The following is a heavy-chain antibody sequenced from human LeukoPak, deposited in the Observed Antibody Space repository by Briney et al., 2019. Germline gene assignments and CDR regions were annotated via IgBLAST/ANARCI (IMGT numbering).Heavy chain of an antibody. V-gene: IGHV3-23*01. CDR2: ISTSGGST. Sequence: PGGSLRLSCSASGFIFSNYAMSWVRQAPGKGLEWASGISTSGGSTYYRDSVKGRFTISRDNSRNTLYLQMNSLRTEDTAVYYCAKDCLGSWSGYYFGVFDCWGQGTLVTVSS. J-gene: IGHJ4*02. CDR1: GFIFSNYA. D-gene: IGHD3-3*01. CDR3: AKDCLGSWSGYYFGVFDC.